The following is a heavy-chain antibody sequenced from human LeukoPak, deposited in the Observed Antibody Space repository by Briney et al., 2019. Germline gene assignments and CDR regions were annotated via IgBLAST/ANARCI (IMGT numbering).Heavy chain of an antibody. V-gene: IGHV3-72*01. CDR1: GFTFSDHF. J-gene: IGHJ4*02. CDR2: SRNKAKSYTT. CDR3: ARVGSVARFDYLDY. D-gene: IGHD5-12*01. Sequence: GGSLRLSCAASGFTFSDHFLDWVRQAPGKGLEWVGRSRNKAKSYTTEYAASVKGRFTISRDDSKNSLYLQMNSLKTEDTAVYYCARVGSVARFDYLDYWGQGTLVTVSS.